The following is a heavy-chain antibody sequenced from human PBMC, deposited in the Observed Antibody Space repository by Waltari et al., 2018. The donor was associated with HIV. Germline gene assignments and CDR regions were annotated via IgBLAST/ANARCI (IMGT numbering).Heavy chain of an antibody. Sequence: EVQLVAPGGGLVQPGGSLSVSGSAWGFSFSHYPITWVRQAPGKGLEYVSAITSHGKNTYYVDSVKGRFTISRDNSKNMLYLQMRSLRAEDTALYYCVKDSGYNSSGGAFDIWGQGTMVIVSS. J-gene: IGHJ3*02. V-gene: IGHV3-64D*06. D-gene: IGHD3-22*01. CDR1: GFSFSHYP. CDR3: VKDSGYNSSGGAFDI. CDR2: ITSHGKNT.